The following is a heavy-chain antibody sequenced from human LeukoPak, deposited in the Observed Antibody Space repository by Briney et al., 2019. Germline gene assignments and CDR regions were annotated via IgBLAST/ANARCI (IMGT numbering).Heavy chain of an antibody. CDR3: ARESSGWYFDY. CDR1: GFTFSSYW. J-gene: IGHJ4*02. CDR2: IKQDGSEK. Sequence: GGSLRLSCAASGFTFSSYWMSWVRQAPGKGLVWVANIKQDGSEKYYVDSVKGRFTISRDNAKNSLYLQMNSLRAEDTAVYYCARESSGWYFDYWGQGTLVTVSS. V-gene: IGHV3-7*01. D-gene: IGHD6-19*01.